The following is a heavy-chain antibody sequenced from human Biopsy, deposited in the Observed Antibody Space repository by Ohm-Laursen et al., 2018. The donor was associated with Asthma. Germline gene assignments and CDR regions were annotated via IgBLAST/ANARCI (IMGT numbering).Heavy chain of an antibody. V-gene: IGHV1-69*13. CDR1: GGTVSNFA. CDR2: IMTVFGTT. J-gene: IGHJ6*02. CDR3: ARCQVGYSSGWSLLLKKIYYSGMDV. D-gene: IGHD6-19*01. Sequence: SVKVSCKAPGGTVSNFAISWVRQAPGQGLEWLGGIMTVFGTTNYAQKFQGRVTITADESTSTAYMEVTSLRSEDTAIYYCARCQVGYSSGWSLLLKKIYYSGMDVWGQGTAVTVSS.